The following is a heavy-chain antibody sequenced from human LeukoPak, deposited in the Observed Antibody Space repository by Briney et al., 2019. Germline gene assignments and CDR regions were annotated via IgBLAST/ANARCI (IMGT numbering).Heavy chain of an antibody. CDR3: GRGGSYRAFDI. CDR2: IRKKTNGYTT. D-gene: IGHD1-14*01. J-gene: IGHJ3*02. V-gene: IGHV3-72*01. CDR1: GFTFSEHY. Sequence: GGSLRLSCVASGFTFSEHYMDWVRQSPGQGLERVGRIRKKTNGYTTEYAASVRGRFTISRDDSRNSLYLQMNSLKTEDTAVYYCGRGGSYRAFDIWGQGTMVTVSS.